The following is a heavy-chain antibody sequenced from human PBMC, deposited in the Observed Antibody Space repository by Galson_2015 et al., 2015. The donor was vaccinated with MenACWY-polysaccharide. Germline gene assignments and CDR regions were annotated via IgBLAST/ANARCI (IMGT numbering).Heavy chain of an antibody. J-gene: IGHJ4*02. V-gene: IGHV3-48*01. CDR3: ARDKEGYCSGGSCYSHGWNLPDY. Sequence: SLRLSCAASGFTLGTYTMHWVRLAPGKGLEWVSTIGSGSTHITYADSVKGRFTVSRDNARDSLYLQMDSLRTADTAVYYCARDKEGYCSGGSCYSHGWNLPDYWGQGILVTVSS. CDR2: IGSGSTHI. CDR1: GFTLGTYT. D-gene: IGHD2-15*01.